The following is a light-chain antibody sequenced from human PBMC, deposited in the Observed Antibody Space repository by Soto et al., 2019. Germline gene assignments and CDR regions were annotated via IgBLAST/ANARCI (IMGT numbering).Light chain of an antibody. J-gene: IGLJ2*01. CDR3: SSYTGSGTLV. V-gene: IGLV2-14*01. CDR1: SSDVGGYNY. CDR2: EVS. Sequence: QSALTQPASVSGSPGQSITISCTGTSSDVGGYNYVSWYQQHPGKAPKLMIYEVSNRPSGVSNRFSGSKFGNTASLTISGLLADDEADYHCSSYTGSGTLVFGGGTKLTVL.